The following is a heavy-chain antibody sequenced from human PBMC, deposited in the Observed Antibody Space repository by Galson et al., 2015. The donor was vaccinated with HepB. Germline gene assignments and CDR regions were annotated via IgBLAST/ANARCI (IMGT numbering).Heavy chain of an antibody. CDR3: ARERDMATIVEVFDF. D-gene: IGHD5-12*01. Sequence: FLRLSCAVSGFTFSRSWMSWVRQAPGKGLEWVATIKEDGSDKHYGDSVKGRFTISRDNAKNSLYLQMNSLRPEDTAVYYCARERDMATIVEVFDFWGQGTLVTVSA. V-gene: IGHV3-7*01. CDR2: IKEDGSDK. J-gene: IGHJ4*02. CDR1: GFTFSRSW.